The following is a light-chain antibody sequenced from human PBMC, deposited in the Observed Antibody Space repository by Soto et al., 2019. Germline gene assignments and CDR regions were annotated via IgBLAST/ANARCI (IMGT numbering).Light chain of an antibody. J-gene: IGLJ1*01. V-gene: IGLV1-47*02. CDR2: LGD. CDR3: AAWDDNLNAYV. Sequence: QSVLTQPPSASSTPGQTVTISCSGSTCNIGTFYVYWYQHLPGTAPKLLIYLGDQRATGVSDRFSGSKSGTSASLAINGLRSDDEADYYCAAWDDNLNAYVSGSGTKLTVL. CDR1: TCNIGTFY.